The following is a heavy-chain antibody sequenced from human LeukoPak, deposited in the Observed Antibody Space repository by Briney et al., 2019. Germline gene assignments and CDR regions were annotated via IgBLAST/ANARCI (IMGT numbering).Heavy chain of an antibody. CDR1: GFTFSIYS. CDR2: ISSSSNYI. D-gene: IGHD2-15*01. CDR3: ARSYCSGGSCSHFDY. V-gene: IGHV3-21*01. J-gene: IGHJ4*02. Sequence: SGGSLRLSCAASGFTFSIYSMNWVRQAPGKGLEWVSSISSSSNYIYYADSVKGRFTISRDNAKNSLHLQMNSLRAEDTAVYYCARSYCSGGSCSHFDYWGQGTLVTVSS.